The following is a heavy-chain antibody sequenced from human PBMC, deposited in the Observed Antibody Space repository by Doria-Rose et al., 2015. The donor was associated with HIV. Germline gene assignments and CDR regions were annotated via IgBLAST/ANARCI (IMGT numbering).Heavy chain of an antibody. Sequence: QVQLQESGPGLVRPSQTLSLTCTVSGDSISSGDSFWSWIRQPPGKGPEWIGHISSSGTTYYYPSLRGRLTISLDASKNQFSLNLNSVTAADTAVYYCARARNYGFPHFFDFWGQGTLVTVSS. V-gene: IGHV4-30-4*01. CDR1: GDSISSGDSF. J-gene: IGHJ4*02. CDR2: ISSSGTT. CDR3: ARARNYGFPHFFDF. D-gene: IGHD3-10*01.